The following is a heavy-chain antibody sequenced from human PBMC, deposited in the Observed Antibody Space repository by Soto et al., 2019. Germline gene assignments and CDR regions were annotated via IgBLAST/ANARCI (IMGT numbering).Heavy chain of an antibody. D-gene: IGHD3-3*01. CDR1: GYTFTSYY. CDR2: INPSGGST. J-gene: IGHJ5*02. V-gene: IGHV1-46*01. Sequence: GSVKVSCKASGYTFTSYYMHWVRQAPGQGLEWMGIINPSGGSTSYAQKFQGRVTMTRDTSTSTGYMELSSLRSEETAVYYCARDLRQSGWLDPGGKRTLVSVS. CDR3: ARDLRQSGWLDP.